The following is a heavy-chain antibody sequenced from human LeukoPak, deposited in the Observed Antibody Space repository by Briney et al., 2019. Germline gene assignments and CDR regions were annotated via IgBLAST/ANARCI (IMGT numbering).Heavy chain of an antibody. CDR1: GGTFTSYA. CDR2: IIPIFGTA. Sequence: SVKVSCKASGGTFTSYAISWVRQAPGQGLEWMGGIIPIFGTANYAQKIQGRVTITADESTSTAYMELSSLRSEDTAVYYCARSSGRSPYYFDYWGQGTLVTVSS. V-gene: IGHV1-69*01. CDR3: ARSSGRSPYYFDY. D-gene: IGHD6-19*01. J-gene: IGHJ4*02.